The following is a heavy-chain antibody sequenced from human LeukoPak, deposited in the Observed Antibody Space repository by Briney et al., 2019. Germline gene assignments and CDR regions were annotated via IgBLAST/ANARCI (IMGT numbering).Heavy chain of an antibody. J-gene: IGHJ4*02. CDR1: GFTFSSYA. CDR3: AKGSAGGRPYYFDY. D-gene: IGHD6-13*01. Sequence: AGGSLRLSSAVSGFTFSSYAMSWVRQAPGKGLEWVSAIDSSGSYTWYDDSVKGRFTVSRDNSKNTLYLQMNSLRAEDTAVYYCAKGSAGGRPYYFDYWGQGTLVPVSS. CDR2: IDSSGSYT. V-gene: IGHV3-23*05.